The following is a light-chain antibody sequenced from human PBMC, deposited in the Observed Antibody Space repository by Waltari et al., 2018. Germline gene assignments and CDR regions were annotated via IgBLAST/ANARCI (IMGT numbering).Light chain of an antibody. CDR3: DSSDSTGLRV. CDR1: ALPRKY. CDR2: ADA. J-gene: IGLJ1*01. V-gene: IGLV3-10*01. Sequence: SYELTQTPPVSVSPGPTARIPCSGHALPRKYAYCFQQKAGQAPRLVIYADAKRPSGIPDRFSGSSSGTVAALTITEAQVDDEADYDCDSSDSTGLRVFGGGTTVVVL.